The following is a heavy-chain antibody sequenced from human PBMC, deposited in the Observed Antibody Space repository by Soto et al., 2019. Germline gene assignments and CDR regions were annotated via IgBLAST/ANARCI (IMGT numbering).Heavy chain of an antibody. Sequence: GGSLRLSCSASGFIFINYAVHWVRQTPGKGLEYVSTITGNGDTTYYADSVKGRFTISRDNSKNTLYLQMSGLRIEDTAVYYCVKPPAYYYDSVAYYSAWGQGTLVTVSS. D-gene: IGHD3-22*01. J-gene: IGHJ5*02. CDR2: ITGNGDTT. CDR1: GFIFINYA. CDR3: VKPPAYYYDSVAYYSA. V-gene: IGHV3-64D*06.